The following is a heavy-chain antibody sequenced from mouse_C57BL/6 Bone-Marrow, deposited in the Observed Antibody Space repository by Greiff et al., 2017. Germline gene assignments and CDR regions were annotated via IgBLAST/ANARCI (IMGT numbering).Heavy chain of an antibody. J-gene: IGHJ2*01. CDR1: GFTFTDYY. D-gene: IGHD6-1*01. CDR3: SRSSSSSLFHY. V-gene: IGHV7-3*01. CDR2: IRNKANGYTT. Sequence: EVKLMESGGGLVQPGGSLSLSCAASGFTFTDYYMSWVRQPPGKALEWLGFIRNKANGYTTEYSASVKGRFTISRDNSQSILYLQMNALRPEDSAASCSSRSSSSSLFHYWRPCPPLPVSS.